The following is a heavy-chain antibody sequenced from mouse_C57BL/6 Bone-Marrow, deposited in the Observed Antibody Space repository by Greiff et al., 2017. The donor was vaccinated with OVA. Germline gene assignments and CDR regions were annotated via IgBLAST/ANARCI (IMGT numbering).Heavy chain of an antibody. D-gene: IGHD4-1*01. Sequence: EVKLQESEGGLVQPGSSMKLSCTASGFTFSDYYMAWVRQVPEKGLEWVANINYDGSSTYYLDSLKSRFIISRENAKNILYLQLSSLKSEDTATYYCAREGTGTSGDWYFDVWGTGTTVTVSS. CDR1: GFTFSDYY. CDR3: AREGTGTSGDWYFDV. V-gene: IGHV5-16*01. CDR2: INYDGSST. J-gene: IGHJ1*03.